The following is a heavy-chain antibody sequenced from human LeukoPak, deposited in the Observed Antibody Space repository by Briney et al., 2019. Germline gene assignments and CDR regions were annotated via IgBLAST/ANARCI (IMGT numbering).Heavy chain of an antibody. J-gene: IGHJ1*01. CDR2: IKSDGKT. Sequence: TGGSLRLSCEASGFTFSRYWMNWVRQAPGKGLVWVSRIKSDGKTNDADSVKGRFTISRDNAKNTVSLQMDSLRAEDTGVYYCARAPSEVGGYYPEYFRHWGQGTLVTASS. D-gene: IGHD3-22*01. V-gene: IGHV3-74*01. CDR1: GFTFSRYW. CDR3: ARAPSEVGGYYPEYFRH.